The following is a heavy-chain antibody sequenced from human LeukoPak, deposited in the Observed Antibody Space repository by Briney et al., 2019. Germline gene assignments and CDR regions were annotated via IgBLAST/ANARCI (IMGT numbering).Heavy chain of an antibody. V-gene: IGHV4-59*12. Sequence: SETLSLTCTVSGGSISSYYWGWIRQPPGKGLEWIGYIYYSGSTNYNPSLKSRVTISVDTSKNQFSLKLSSVTAADTAVYYCARELGSHSSPYDRLFDYWGQGTLVTVSS. CDR2: IYYSGST. D-gene: IGHD1-26*01. J-gene: IGHJ4*02. CDR1: GGSISSYY. CDR3: ARELGSHSSPYDRLFDY.